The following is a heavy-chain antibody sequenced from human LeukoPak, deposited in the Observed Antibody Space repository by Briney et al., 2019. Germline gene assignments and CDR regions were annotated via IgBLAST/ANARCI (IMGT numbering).Heavy chain of an antibody. D-gene: IGHD5-24*01. J-gene: IGHJ3*02. V-gene: IGHV4-39*01. CDR3: ARHLERWLQEIGAYDI. CDR2: ISYSGST. Sequence: SETLSLTCTVSGGSISCGDYYWSWIRQAPGKGLEWIGYISYSGSTYYNPSLKSRVTISVDTSKNQFSLKLSSVTAADTAVYYCARHLERWLQEIGAYDIWGQGTMVTVSS. CDR1: GGSISCGDYY.